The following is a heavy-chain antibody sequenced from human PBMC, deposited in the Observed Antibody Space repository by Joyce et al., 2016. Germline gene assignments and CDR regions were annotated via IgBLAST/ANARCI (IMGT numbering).Heavy chain of an antibody. V-gene: IGHV4-38-2*02. Sequence: QVKLQESGPGLVKPSETLSLTCAVSGYSISSGYYWAWIRQPPGKGLEWLGSFHHSGRTNYNPSLKSRVTMSLDTSNNYFSLNLNSVTAADTAVYYCAREVITGTPTFDYWGQGMLVTVSS. CDR1: GYSISSGYY. CDR2: FHHSGRT. D-gene: IGHD1-20*01. J-gene: IGHJ4*02. CDR3: AREVITGTPTFDY.